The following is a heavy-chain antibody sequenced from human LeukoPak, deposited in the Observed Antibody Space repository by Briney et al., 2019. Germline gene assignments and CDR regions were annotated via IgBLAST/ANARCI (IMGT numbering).Heavy chain of an antibody. V-gene: IGHV1-2*02. D-gene: IGHD7-27*01. CDR1: GYTFTGFY. Sequence: ASVKVSCKASGYTFTGFYMRWVRQSPRQGLEWMGWINSNSGDINYAQKFRGRVTMTRDTSISTAYMELSRLTSDDTAVYYCARDQYAWGDAFDIWGQGTMVTVSS. J-gene: IGHJ3*02. CDR2: INSNSGDI. CDR3: ARDQYAWGDAFDI.